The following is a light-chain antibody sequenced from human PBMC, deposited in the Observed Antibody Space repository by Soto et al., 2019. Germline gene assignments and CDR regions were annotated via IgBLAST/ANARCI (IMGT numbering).Light chain of an antibody. CDR2: GAS. J-gene: IGKJ1*01. CDR1: QSVGSN. Sequence: EIVMTQSPATLSVSPGDRATLSCRASQSVGSNLAWYQQKPGQAPRLLIYGASTRVTGIPARFSGSGSGTEFTLTISSLQSEDFAVYHCQQYYNRWTFGQGTKVDIK. V-gene: IGKV3-15*01. CDR3: QQYYNRWT.